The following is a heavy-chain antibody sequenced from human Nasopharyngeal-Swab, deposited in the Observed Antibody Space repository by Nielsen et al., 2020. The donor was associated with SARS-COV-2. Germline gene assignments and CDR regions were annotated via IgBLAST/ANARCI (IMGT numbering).Heavy chain of an antibody. CDR1: GFTFSSVG. CDR2: IAHDASNE. J-gene: IGHJ4*02. V-gene: IGHV3-30*03. D-gene: IGHD4-17*01. CDR3: ARDAPAHYGAFY. Sequence: GESLKISCAASGFTFSSVGMHWGRQAPGKGLEWVAFIAHDASNEYYGDSVKGRFSISRDSSKNTLYLQMDSLRGEDTAVYYCARDAPAHYGAFYWGRGTLVTVSS.